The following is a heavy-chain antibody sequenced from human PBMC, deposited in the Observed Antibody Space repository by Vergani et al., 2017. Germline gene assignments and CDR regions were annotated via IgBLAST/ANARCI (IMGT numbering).Heavy chain of an antibody. CDR1: GGSISSSSYY. Sequence: LQLQESGPGLVKPSETLSLTCTVSGGSISSSSYYWGWIRQPPGKGLEWVGRIKSKTDGGTTDYAAPVKGRFTISSDDSKDTLYLQMNSLKTEDTAVYYCTTASRLRYFGWSRTHTAIWGQGTLVTVSS. V-gene: IGHV3-15*01. J-gene: IGHJ4*02. CDR2: IKSKTDGGTT. CDR3: TTASRLRYFGWSRTHTAI. D-gene: IGHD3-9*01.